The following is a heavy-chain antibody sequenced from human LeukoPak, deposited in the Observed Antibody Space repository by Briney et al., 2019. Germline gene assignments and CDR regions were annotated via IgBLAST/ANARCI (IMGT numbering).Heavy chain of an antibody. CDR2: MNPNSGNT. CDR1: GYTFTSYD. CDR3: ARGLLVPAAPDYYYYYMDV. D-gene: IGHD2-2*01. V-gene: IGHV1-8*01. Sequence: ASVKVSCKASGYTFTSYDINWVRQATGQGLEWMGWMNPNSGNTGYAQKFQGRVTMTRNTSISTAYMELSSLRSEDTAVYYCARGLLVPAAPDYYYYYMDVWGKGTTVTVSS. J-gene: IGHJ6*03.